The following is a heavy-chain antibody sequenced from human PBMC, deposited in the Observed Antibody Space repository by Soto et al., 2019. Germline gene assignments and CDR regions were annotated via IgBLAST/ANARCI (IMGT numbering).Heavy chain of an antibody. V-gene: IGHV4-34*01. J-gene: IGHJ4*02. D-gene: IGHD3-3*01. CDR3: ASGTIFGSPNADY. Sequence: QVQLQQWGAGLLKPSETLSLTCAVYGGSFSGYYWSWIRQPPGKGLEWIGEINHSGSTNYNPSLKSRVTISVDTSKNQFSLKLSSVTAADTAVYYCASGTIFGSPNADYWGQATLVTVSS. CDR2: INHSGST. CDR1: GGSFSGYY.